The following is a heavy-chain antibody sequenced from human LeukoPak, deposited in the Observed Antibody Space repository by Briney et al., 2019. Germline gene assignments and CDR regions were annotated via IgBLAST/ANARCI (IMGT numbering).Heavy chain of an antibody. CDR1: GYTFTSYD. CDR3: ARVGARLGAFDI. J-gene: IGHJ3*02. Sequence: ASVKVSCKASGYTFTSYDINWVRQATGQGLEWMGWMNPNSGNTGYAQKFQGRVTMARNTSISTAYMELSSLRSEDTAVYYCARVGARLGAFDIWGQGTMVTVSS. V-gene: IGHV1-8*01. CDR2: MNPNSGNT. D-gene: IGHD6-25*01.